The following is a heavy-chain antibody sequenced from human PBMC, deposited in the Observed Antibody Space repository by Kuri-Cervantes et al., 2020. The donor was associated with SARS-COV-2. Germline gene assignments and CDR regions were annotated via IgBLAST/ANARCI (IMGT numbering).Heavy chain of an antibody. V-gene: IGHV1-69*13. Sequence: SVKVSCKASGYTFTSYAISWVRQAPGQGLEWMGGIIPIFGTANYAQKFQGRVTITADESTSTAYMELSSLRSEDTAVYYCASPGTWGQQLVQPLRYWGQGTLVTVSS. CDR3: ASPGTWGQQLVQPLRY. CDR1: GYTFTSYA. J-gene: IGHJ4*02. D-gene: IGHD6-13*01. CDR2: IIPIFGTA.